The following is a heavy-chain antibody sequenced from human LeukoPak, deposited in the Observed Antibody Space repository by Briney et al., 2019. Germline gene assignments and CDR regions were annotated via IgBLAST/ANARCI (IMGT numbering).Heavy chain of an antibody. J-gene: IGHJ4*02. CDR1: GFTFSSYA. D-gene: IGHD5-12*01. V-gene: IGHV3-23*01. Sequence: GGSLRLSCAASGFTFSSYAMSWVRQAPGKGLEWVSAISGSGGSTYYADSVKGRFTISRDNSKNTPYLQMNSLRAEDTAVYYCAKSTYRGYDFGPFDYWGQGTLVTVSS. CDR3: AKSTYRGYDFGPFDY. CDR2: ISGSGGST.